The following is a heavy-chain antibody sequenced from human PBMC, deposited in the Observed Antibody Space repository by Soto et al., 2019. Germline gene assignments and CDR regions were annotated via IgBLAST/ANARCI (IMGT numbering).Heavy chain of an antibody. CDR2: IIPIFGTA. D-gene: IGHD2-15*01. J-gene: IGHJ6*02. V-gene: IGHV1-69*12. CDR3: ARSNRYCSGGSCYSHYYGMDV. Sequence: QVQLVQSGAEVKKPGSSVKVSCKASGGTFSSYAISWVRQAPGQGLEWMGGIIPIFGTANYAQKFQGRVTITADESTSTADMELSSVRSEDTAVYYCARSNRYCSGGSCYSHYYGMDVWGQGTTVTVSS. CDR1: GGTFSSYA.